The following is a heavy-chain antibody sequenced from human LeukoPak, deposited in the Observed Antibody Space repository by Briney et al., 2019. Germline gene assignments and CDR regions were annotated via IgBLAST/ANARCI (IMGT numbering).Heavy chain of an antibody. D-gene: IGHD3-22*01. CDR2: ISGSGGSK. Sequence: GGSLRLSCAASGFIYSSYAMSWVRQAPGKELEWVSPISGSGGSKYYADSVKGGFTISRDNSKNTLYLQMNSLRAEDTAVYYCAKDRGRSGDSSDPYYFDYGGQGTLVIVSS. CDR3: AKDRGRSGDSSDPYYFDY. J-gene: IGHJ4*02. V-gene: IGHV3-23*01. CDR1: GFIYSSYA.